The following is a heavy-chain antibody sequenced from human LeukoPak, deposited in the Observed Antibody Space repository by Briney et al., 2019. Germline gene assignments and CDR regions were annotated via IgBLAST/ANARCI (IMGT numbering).Heavy chain of an antibody. J-gene: IGHJ4*02. D-gene: IGHD3-10*01. CDR1: GSIFTTYW. V-gene: IGHV5-51*01. Sequence: PGGSLEISCQAPGSIFTTYWIVWVRQLPGKGLEWMGIIYPGDSDTRYSPSFQGQVTISADKSTSTAYLQWSSLKASDSAMYYCARQHGSGSYYGRAIDYWGQGTLVTGSS. CDR3: ARQHGSGSYYGRAIDY. CDR2: IYPGDSDT.